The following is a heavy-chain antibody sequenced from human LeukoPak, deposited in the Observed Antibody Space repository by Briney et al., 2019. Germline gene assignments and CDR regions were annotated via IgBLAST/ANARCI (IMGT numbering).Heavy chain of an antibody. Sequence: GSLRLSCAASGFTFSSYAMSWVRQAPGKGLEWVSAISGSGGSTYYADSVKGRFTISRDNSKNTLYLQMNSLRAEDTAVYYCFGTAMVRDTFDIWGQGTMVTVSS. V-gene: IGHV3-23*01. CDR2: ISGSGGST. CDR3: FGTAMVRDTFDI. D-gene: IGHD5-18*01. CDR1: GFTFSSYA. J-gene: IGHJ3*02.